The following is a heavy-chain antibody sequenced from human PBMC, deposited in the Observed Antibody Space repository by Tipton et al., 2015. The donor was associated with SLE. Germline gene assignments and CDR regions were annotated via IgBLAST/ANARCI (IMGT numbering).Heavy chain of an antibody. CDR1: GFTFSSYD. CDR2: IGTTGDT. J-gene: IGHJ6*02. V-gene: IGHV3-13*01. Sequence: SLRLSCAVSGFTFSSYDMHLVRQTTGKGLEWVSAIGTTGDTYYTGSVKGRFTISRENAKNSLYLQMNSLRAGDTAVYYCAIALFDAVAGPSVMDVWGQGTTVTVSS. D-gene: IGHD6-19*01. CDR3: AIALFDAVAGPSVMDV.